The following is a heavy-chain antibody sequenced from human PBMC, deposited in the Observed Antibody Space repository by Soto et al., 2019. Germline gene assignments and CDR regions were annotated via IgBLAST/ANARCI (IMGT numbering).Heavy chain of an antibody. CDR1: GFSFRSYA. V-gene: IGHV3-30*18. CDR2: ISYDGSDK. CDR3: AKDSPSAPFDH. Sequence: VGSLRLSCAASGFSFRSYAMHWVRQTPGRGLEWVAVISYDGSDKNYTDSVKGRFTIFRDNVKNTLYLQMNSLRLEDTAVYHCAKDSPSAPFDHGGQGVLVTVSS. J-gene: IGHJ4*02.